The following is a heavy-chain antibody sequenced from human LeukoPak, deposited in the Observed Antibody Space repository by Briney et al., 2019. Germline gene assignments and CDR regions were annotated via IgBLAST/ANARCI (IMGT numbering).Heavy chain of an antibody. CDR1: GFTFSTYA. CDR3: AKATGYLL. Sequence: GGSLRLSCTASGFTFSTYAMTWVRQAPGKGLEWVSSISGGAGSTYYADSVKGRFTISRANSENTLYLQMNNLRAEDTAVYYCAKATGYLLWGQGTLVTVSS. CDR2: ISGGAGST. V-gene: IGHV3-23*01. J-gene: IGHJ4*02. D-gene: IGHD1-14*01.